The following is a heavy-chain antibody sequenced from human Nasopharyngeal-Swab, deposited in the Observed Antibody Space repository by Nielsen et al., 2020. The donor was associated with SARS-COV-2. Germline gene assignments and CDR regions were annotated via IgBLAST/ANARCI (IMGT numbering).Heavy chain of an antibody. CDR3: ARDRIGVGMDV. Sequence: GESLKISCAASGFTFSSYWMHWVRQAPGKGLVWVSRINSDGSSTSYADSVKGRFTISRDNAKNTLYLQMNSLRAEDTAVYYCARDRIGVGMDVRGQGTTVTVSS. V-gene: IGHV3-74*01. CDR1: GFTFSSYW. D-gene: IGHD2-15*01. CDR2: INSDGSST. J-gene: IGHJ6*02.